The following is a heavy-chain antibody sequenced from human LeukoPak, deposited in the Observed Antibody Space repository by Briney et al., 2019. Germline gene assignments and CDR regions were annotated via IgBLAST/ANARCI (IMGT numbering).Heavy chain of an antibody. J-gene: IGHJ5*02. CDR2: VYYGRTT. D-gene: IGHD3-10*01. CDR1: AASFISSSHH. V-gene: IGHV4-39*01. Sequence: PSETLSLTCTVSAASFISSSHHWGWIRQSPGKGLEWIGTVYYGRTTYYNPSLKSRVTISVDTPKNQFSLKLNSVTAADTAVYYCARHYGPWGQGTLVTVSS. CDR3: ARHYGP.